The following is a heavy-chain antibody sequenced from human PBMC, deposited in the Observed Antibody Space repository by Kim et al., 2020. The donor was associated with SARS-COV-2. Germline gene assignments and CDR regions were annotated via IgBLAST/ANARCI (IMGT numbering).Heavy chain of an antibody. CDR2: INTDTGNP. D-gene: IGHD3-16*02. V-gene: IGHV7-4-1*02. CDR3: TRVIWGTYRYTDY. J-gene: IGHJ4*02. CDR1: GYTFTMNA. Sequence: ASVKVSCKASGYTFTMNAISWVRQASGQGLEWMGWINTDTGNPTYAQAFTRRFVFSVDTSVTTAYLQISSLEPEDTALYYCTRVIWGTYRYTDYCGQGTL.